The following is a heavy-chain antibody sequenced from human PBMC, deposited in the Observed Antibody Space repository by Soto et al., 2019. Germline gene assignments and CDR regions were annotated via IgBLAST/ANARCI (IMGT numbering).Heavy chain of an antibody. CDR2: IVSDGSAI. Sequence: PGGSLRLSCAVSGFPFSFYGFHWVRQSPGKGLEWLGVIVSDGSAIYHADSLEGRFFISRDTSKGILYLQMNSLRVEDTAVYYCARDDAFDNENGFDMWGQGTMVTVSS. V-gene: IGHV3-33*01. CDR3: ARDDAFDNENGFDM. J-gene: IGHJ3*02. CDR1: GFPFSFYG. D-gene: IGHD3-3*02.